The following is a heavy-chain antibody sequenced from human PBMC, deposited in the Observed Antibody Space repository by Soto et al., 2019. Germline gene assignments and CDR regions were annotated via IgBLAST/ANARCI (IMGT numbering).Heavy chain of an antibody. Sequence: SETLSLTCTVSGGSVYRGAYYWSWIRQHPGKGLEWIGYIYYSGSTYYNPSLHSRVTISVDTSKNQSSLNLSSVTAADTAVYYCARAQFGEYTRRYFDYWGQGPRATASS. J-gene: IGHJ4*02. CDR1: GGSVYRGAYY. CDR2: IYYSGST. CDR3: ARAQFGEYTRRYFDY. D-gene: IGHD3-10*01. V-gene: IGHV4-31*03.